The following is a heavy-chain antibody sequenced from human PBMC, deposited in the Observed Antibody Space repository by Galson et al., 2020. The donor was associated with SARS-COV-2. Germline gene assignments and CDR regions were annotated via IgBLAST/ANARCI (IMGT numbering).Heavy chain of an antibody. CDR2: ISFDGSSE. J-gene: IGHJ6*02. CDR3: ARGGPFGSGSYDSPTYDYDAMEV. V-gene: IGHV3-30-3*01. CDR1: GFTFNHYA. D-gene: IGHD3-10*01. Sequence: GGSLRLSCAASGFTFNHYAMHWVRQAPGKGLEWVAFISFDGSSEYHAASVKGRFTISRDNSKNTLYLQMNSLRPEDTALYYCARGGPFGSGSYDSPTYDYDAMEVWGQGTTVTVSS.